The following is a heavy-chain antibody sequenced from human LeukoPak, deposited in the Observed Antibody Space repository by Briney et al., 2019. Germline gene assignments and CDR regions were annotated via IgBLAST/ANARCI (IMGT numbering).Heavy chain of an antibody. CDR1: GFTFSSSA. CDR2: ISGSGGST. V-gene: IGHV3-23*01. Sequence: GGSLRLSCAASGFTFSSSAMSWVRQAPGKGLEWVSAISGSGGSTYYADSVKGRFIISKDNSKNTLYLQMNNLRADDTAVYYCARESGYAVGDFWGRGTLVTVSS. CDR3: ARESGYAVGDF. D-gene: IGHD5-12*01. J-gene: IGHJ4*02.